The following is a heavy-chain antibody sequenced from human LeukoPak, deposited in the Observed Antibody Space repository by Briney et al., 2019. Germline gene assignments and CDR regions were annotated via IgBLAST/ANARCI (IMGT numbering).Heavy chain of an antibody. CDR3: AKRIQYSSSSAYFDY. CDR2: ISDSGGDT. CDR1: GFTFNNYA. J-gene: IGHJ4*02. Sequence: GGSLRLSCGVSGFTFNNYAMSWVRQAPGKGLEWVSAISDSGGDTYYADSVKGRFTISRDNFKNTLYLQMNSLRAEDTATYYCAKRIQYSSSSAYFDYWGQGTLVTVSS. V-gene: IGHV3-23*01. D-gene: IGHD6-6*01.